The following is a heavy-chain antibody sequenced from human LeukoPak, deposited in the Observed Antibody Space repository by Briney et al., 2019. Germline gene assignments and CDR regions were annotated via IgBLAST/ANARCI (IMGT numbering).Heavy chain of an antibody. J-gene: IGHJ5*02. CDR1: GYTFTTYG. D-gene: IGHD3-3*01. Sequence: ASVKVSCKASGYTFTTYGINWVRQAPGQGLEWMGWISAYNGNTKYAQKLQDRVTMTTDTSTSTAYMELRSLRSDDTAVYYCAREGRVSVLRFLEWLPHQWFDPWGQGTLVTVSS. CDR2: ISAYNGNT. CDR3: AREGRVSVLRFLEWLPHQWFDP. V-gene: IGHV1-18*01.